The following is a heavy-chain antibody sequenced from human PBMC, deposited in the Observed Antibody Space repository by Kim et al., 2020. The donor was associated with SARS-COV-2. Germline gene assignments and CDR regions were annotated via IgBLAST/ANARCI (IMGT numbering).Heavy chain of an antibody. CDR1: GYTFTGYY. J-gene: IGHJ6*02. Sequence: ASVKVSCKASGYTFTGYYMHWVRQAPGQGLEWMGRINPNSGGTNYAQKFQGRVTMTRDTSISTAYMELSRLRSDDTAVYYCARARGPPYYYYGMDVWGHGTTVTVSS. CDR2: INPNSGGT. V-gene: IGHV1-2*06. D-gene: IGHD1-26*01. CDR3: ARARGPPYYYYGMDV.